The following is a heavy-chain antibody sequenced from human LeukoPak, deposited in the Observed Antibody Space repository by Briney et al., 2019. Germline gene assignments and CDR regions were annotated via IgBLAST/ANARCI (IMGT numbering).Heavy chain of an antibody. Sequence: PGGSLRLSCAASGFTFSSYSMTWVRQAPGKGLEWVSSISSSSSYIYYADSVKGRFTSSRDNAKNSLYLQMNSLRAEDTAVYYCAREGTLRYFDYWGQGTLVTVSS. J-gene: IGHJ4*02. CDR1: GFTFSSYS. D-gene: IGHD1/OR15-1a*01. CDR3: AREGTLRYFDY. CDR2: ISSSSSYI. V-gene: IGHV3-21*01.